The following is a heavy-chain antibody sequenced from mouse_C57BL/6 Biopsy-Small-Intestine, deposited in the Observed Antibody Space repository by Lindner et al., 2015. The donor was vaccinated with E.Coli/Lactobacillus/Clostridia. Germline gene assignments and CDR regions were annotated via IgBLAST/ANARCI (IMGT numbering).Heavy chain of an antibody. CDR1: GYTFTSYD. Sequence: VQLQESGAELARPGASVKLSCKASGYTFTSYDISWVRQRTGQGLEWIGEIYPRSVNTNFNEKFKGKATLTADKSSSTAYMELRSLTSEDSAVYFCARKKDYGGAVDYWGQGTSVTVSS. V-gene: IGHV1-81*01. J-gene: IGHJ4*01. D-gene: IGHD1-1*01. CDR2: IYPRSVNT. CDR3: ARKKDYGGAVDY.